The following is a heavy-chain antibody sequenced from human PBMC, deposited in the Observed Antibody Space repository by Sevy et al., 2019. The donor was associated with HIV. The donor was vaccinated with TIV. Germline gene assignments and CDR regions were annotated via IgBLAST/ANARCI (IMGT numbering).Heavy chain of an antibody. CDR2: ISGDGVNT. CDR1: EFTFSSHA. J-gene: IGHJ3*02. CDR3: ARDGRGISAFDI. V-gene: IGHV3-23*01. Sequence: GGSLRLSCAASEFTFSSHAVSWVRQAPGKGLEWVSAISGDGVNTHYADSVRGRFTISGDNFKNTLYLQMNSLRAEDTALYYCARDGRGISAFDIWGQGTMVTVSS. D-gene: IGHD3-3*02.